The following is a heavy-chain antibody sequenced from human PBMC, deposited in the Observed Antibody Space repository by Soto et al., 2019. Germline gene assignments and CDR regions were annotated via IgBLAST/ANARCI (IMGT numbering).Heavy chain of an antibody. CDR1: GYTFTALP. Sequence: QVYLVQSGAEVKKPGASVKLSCEASGYTFTALPIHWVRQAPGQRLEWMGWINPGNGYTEYSQKFQDRVTNTRVTSASTAYLELNSLKSEDTAVYYCASRPGLEGGPFDFWGQGTLVTVTS. V-gene: IGHV1-3*01. J-gene: IGHJ4*02. CDR2: INPGNGYT. D-gene: IGHD1-1*01. CDR3: ASRPGLEGGPFDF.